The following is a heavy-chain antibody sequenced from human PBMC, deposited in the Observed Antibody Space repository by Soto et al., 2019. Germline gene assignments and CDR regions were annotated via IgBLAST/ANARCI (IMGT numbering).Heavy chain of an antibody. CDR3: ARMYYDFWSGYPHYFDY. Sequence: ASVKVSCKASGYTFTSYGISWVRQAPGQGLEWMGWISAYNGNTNYAQKLQGRVTMTTDTSTSTAYMELRSLRSDDTAVYYCARMYYDFWSGYPHYFDYWGQGTLVTVS. CDR2: ISAYNGNT. V-gene: IGHV1-18*01. J-gene: IGHJ4*02. D-gene: IGHD3-3*01. CDR1: GYTFTSYG.